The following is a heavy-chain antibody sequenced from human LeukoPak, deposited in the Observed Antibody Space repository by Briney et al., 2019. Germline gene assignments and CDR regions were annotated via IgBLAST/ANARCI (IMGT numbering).Heavy chain of an antibody. D-gene: IGHD2-2*01. CDR1: GYTFTGYY. V-gene: IGHV1-2*04. CDR3: ARGTVVVPAAPPSGGFDP. J-gene: IGHJ5*02. CDR2: INPNSGGT. Sequence: ASVKVSCKASGYTFTGYYMHWVRQAPGQGLEWMGWINPNSGGTNYAQKFQGWVTMTRDTSISTAYMELSRLRSDDTAVYYCARGTVVVPAAPPSGGFDPWGQGTLVTVSS.